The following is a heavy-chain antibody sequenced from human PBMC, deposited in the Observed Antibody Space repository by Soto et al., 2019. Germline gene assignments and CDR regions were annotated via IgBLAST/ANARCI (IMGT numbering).Heavy chain of an antibody. J-gene: IGHJ4*02. CDR1: GGSISSGGYY. CDR3: ARGPDDYGDYLLDY. CDR2: IYYSGST. D-gene: IGHD4-17*01. V-gene: IGHV4-31*03. Sequence: SETLSLTCTVSGGSISSGGYYWSWIRQHPGKGLEWIGYIYYSGSTYYNPSLKSRVTISVDTSKNQFSLKLSSVTAADTAVYYCARGPDDYGDYLLDYWGQGTLVTAPQ.